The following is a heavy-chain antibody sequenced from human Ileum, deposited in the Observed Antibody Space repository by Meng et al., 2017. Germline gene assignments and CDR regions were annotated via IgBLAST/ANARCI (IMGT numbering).Heavy chain of an antibody. CDR1: GFTFSNYA. Sequence: GESLKISCAASGFTFSNYAVNWVRQAPGKGLEWVSGITPSGSNTYYADSVKGRLTLSRDNSKNTVNLQMNSLRAEDTAIYFCTKRICTGGACCGFDYWGQGTLVTVSS. V-gene: IGHV3-23*01. D-gene: IGHD2-8*02. CDR2: ITPSGSNT. J-gene: IGHJ4*02. CDR3: TKRICTGGACCGFDY.